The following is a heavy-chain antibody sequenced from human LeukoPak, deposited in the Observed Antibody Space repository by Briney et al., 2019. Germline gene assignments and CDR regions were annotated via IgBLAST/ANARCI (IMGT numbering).Heavy chain of an antibody. J-gene: IGHJ4*02. Sequence: GGSLRLSCAASGFTLSSYAMSWVRQAPGKGLEWVSIAFSDGRTFYADSVKGRFTISRDSSKNTVFLQMNSLRAEDTAVYYCARGDFDYWGQGTLVTVSS. CDR2: AFSDGRT. V-gene: IGHV3-53*01. CDR1: GFTLSSYA. CDR3: ARGDFDY.